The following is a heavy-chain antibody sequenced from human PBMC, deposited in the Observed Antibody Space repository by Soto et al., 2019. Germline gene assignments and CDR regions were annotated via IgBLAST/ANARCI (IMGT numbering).Heavy chain of an antibody. D-gene: IGHD2-15*01. CDR2: IYYSGST. Sequence: QVQLQESGPGLVKPSETLSLTCTVSGGSISSYYWSWIRQPPGKGLEWIGYIYYSGSTNYNPSLKSRVTISVDTAKNRFSLKLSSVTAADTAVYYCARGRSEGGTRDYYYYYMDVWGKGTTVTVSS. J-gene: IGHJ6*03. CDR3: ARGRSEGGTRDYYYYYMDV. V-gene: IGHV4-59*01. CDR1: GGSISSYY.